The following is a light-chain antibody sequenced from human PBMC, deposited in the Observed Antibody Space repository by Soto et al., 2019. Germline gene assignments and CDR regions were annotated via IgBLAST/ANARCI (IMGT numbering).Light chain of an antibody. J-gene: IGLJ3*02. CDR3: VLYMGSGISV. Sequence: QAVVTQEPSFSVSPGGTVTLTCGLTSGSVSTTYSPSWYQQTPGQAPRTLIYSTNTRSSGVPDRFSGSILGDKAALTIKGAHADDESDYYCVLYMGSGISVFGGGTKVTVL. V-gene: IGLV8-61*01. CDR1: SGSVSTTYS. CDR2: STN.